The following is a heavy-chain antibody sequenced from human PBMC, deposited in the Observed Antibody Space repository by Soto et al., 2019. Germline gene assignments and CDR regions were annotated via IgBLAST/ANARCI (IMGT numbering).Heavy chain of an antibody. D-gene: IGHD4-17*01. V-gene: IGHV1-18*01. Sequence: QVQLVQSGAEVKKPGASVKVSCKASGYTFTSYGINWVRQAPGQGLEWMGWISAYNGNTNYAQKLQGRVTMTTDTSTSTAYKEVRSLISDDTAVDYCAGEERYGDDVGDYWGQGTLVTVSS. CDR2: ISAYNGNT. CDR1: GYTFTSYG. CDR3: AGEERYGDDVGDY. J-gene: IGHJ4*02.